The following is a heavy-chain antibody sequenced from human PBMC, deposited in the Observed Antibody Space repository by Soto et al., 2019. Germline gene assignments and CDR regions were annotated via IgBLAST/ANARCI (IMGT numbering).Heavy chain of an antibody. CDR2: ISASSTTI. Sequence: VQLVESGGGLVQPGESLRVSCAASGFSFSDYSMNWVRQAPGKGLEWVSFISASSTTIYYADSVKGRFTISRDSAKNSLYLQMNSLRDEDTAVYYCARGHNYDSTDAFDLWGQGTMVTVSS. CDR1: GFSFSDYS. D-gene: IGHD3-22*01. V-gene: IGHV3-48*02. J-gene: IGHJ3*01. CDR3: ARGHNYDSTDAFDL.